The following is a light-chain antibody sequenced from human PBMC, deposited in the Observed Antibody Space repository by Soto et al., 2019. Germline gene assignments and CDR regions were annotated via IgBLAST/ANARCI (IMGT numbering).Light chain of an antibody. J-gene: IGKJ1*01. CDR3: QQYAYSPRT. CDR2: GAT. CDR1: QSVSIL. V-gene: IGKV3D-15*01. Sequence: EIVMTHSPATLSVSPGERATLSCRASQSVSILLAWYQQKPGQAPRLLIHGATTRAPGIPDRFSGSASETDFTLTISRLEPEDFAVYYCQQYAYSPRTFGQGTKVDIK.